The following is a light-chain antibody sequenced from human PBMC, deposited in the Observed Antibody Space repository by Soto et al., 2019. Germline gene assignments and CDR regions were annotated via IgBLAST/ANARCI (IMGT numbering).Light chain of an antibody. CDR1: SSNIGAGYD. J-gene: IGLJ2*01. Sequence: QSVLTQPPSVSGAPGQRVTISCTGSSSNIGAGYDVHWYQQLPGTAPKLLIYGNSNRPSGVPDRFSGSKSGTSASLAITGVQGEDEADYYCQSYDSSLSGPVFGGGTKLTVL. CDR3: QSYDSSLSGPV. V-gene: IGLV1-40*01. CDR2: GNS.